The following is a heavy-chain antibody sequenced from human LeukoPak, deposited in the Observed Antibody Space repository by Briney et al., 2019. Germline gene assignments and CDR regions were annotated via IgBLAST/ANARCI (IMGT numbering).Heavy chain of an antibody. CDR1: GGSFSGYY. J-gene: IGHJ4*02. D-gene: IGHD3-22*01. CDR3: ARATLVYYDSSGYYQT. CDR2: INHSGST. Sequence: KPSETLSLTCAVYGGSFSGYYWSWIRQPPGKGLERIGEINHSGSTNYNPSLKSRVTISVDTSKNQLSLKLSSVTAADTAVYYCARATLVYYDSSGYYQTWGQGTLVTVSS. V-gene: IGHV4-34*01.